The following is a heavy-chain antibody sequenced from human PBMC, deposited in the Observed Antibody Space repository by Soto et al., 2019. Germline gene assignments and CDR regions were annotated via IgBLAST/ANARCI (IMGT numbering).Heavy chain of an antibody. J-gene: IGHJ5*02. D-gene: IGHD2-2*01. CDR3: ARGDIVLVPASEGNWFDP. V-gene: IGHV1-46*01. CDR2: INPDAGAT. CDR1: AYSFTTYH. Sequence: ASVKVSCKASAYSFTTYHIHWVRQAPGQGLEWMGLINPDAGATNYAQRFQGRLRLTGDTSTSTVYMELRSLRFDDTAVYYCARGDIVLVPASEGNWFDPWGQGTLVTVSS.